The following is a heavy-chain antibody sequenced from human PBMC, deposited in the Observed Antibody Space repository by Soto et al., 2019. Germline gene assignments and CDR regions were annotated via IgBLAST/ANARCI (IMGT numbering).Heavy chain of an antibody. CDR2: ISHDGNIK. CDR1: GFSFSSYA. J-gene: IGHJ4*02. Sequence: QVQLVESGGGVVQPGRSLRLSCAASGFSFSSYAMHWVRQAPGKGLEWVAIISHDGNIKRYADFVEGRFIVFRDNSNNNLLLQMGSLKTDDTAVYYCAKELAYGDFWRGLEYWGQGTLVTVAS. D-gene: IGHD3-3*01. V-gene: IGHV3-30*18. CDR3: AKELAYGDFWRGLEY.